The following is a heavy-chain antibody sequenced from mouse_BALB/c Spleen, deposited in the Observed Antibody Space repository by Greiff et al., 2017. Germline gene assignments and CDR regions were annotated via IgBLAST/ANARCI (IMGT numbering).Heavy chain of an antibody. D-gene: IGHD1-1*02. CDR3: ARKGTMLGLWFAY. CDR2: INPNNGGT. V-gene: IGHV1-18*01. J-gene: IGHJ3*01. Sequence: EVQLQQSGPELVKPGASVKIPCKASGYTFTDYNMDWVKQSHGKSLEWIGDINPNNGGTIYNQKFKGKATLTVDKSSSTAYMELRSLTSEDTAVYYCARKGTMLGLWFAYWGQGTLVTVSA. CDR1: GYTFTDYN.